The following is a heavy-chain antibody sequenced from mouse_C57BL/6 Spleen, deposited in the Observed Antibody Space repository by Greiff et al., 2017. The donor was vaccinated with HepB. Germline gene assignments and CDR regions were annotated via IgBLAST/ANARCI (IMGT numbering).Heavy chain of an antibody. CDR3: ARALHRGFAY. CDR2: ISSGSSTI. J-gene: IGHJ3*01. V-gene: IGHV5-17*01. Sequence: EVQLVESGGGLVKPGGSLKLSCAASGFTFSDYGMHWVRQAPEKGLEWVAYISSGSSTIYYAETVKGRFTISRDNAKNTLFLQMTRLRSEDAAVYDCARALHRGFAYWGQGTLVTVSA. CDR1: GFTFSDYG.